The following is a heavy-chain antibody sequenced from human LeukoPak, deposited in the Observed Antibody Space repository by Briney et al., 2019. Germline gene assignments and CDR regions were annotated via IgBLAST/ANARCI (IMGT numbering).Heavy chain of an antibody. J-gene: IGHJ4*02. CDR1: GGSFSGYY. D-gene: IGHD3-22*01. V-gene: IGHV4-34*01. Sequence: SETLSLTCAVYGGSFSGYYWSWIRQPPGKGLEWIGEINHSGSTNYNPSLKSRVTISVDTSKNQFSLKLSSVTAADTAVYYCARARDYDSSGYYSYWGQGTPVTVSS. CDR2: INHSGST. CDR3: ARARDYDSSGYYSY.